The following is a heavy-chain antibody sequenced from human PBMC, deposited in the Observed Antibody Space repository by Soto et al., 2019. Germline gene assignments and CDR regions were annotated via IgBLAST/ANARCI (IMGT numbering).Heavy chain of an antibody. D-gene: IGHD3-22*01. CDR3: ALRSMAVVPEY. CDR2: LYYGRSA. Sequence: QVQLQESGPGLVKPSETLSLTCAVSGDSISTYYCMWIRQPPGKGLEYIGYLYYGRSANYNPSLKSRVTVSVDTSTNQCSLTLSSMTAADTAVYYCALRSMAVVPEYWGQGTLVTVSS. V-gene: IGHV4-59*01. CDR1: GDSISTYY. J-gene: IGHJ4*02.